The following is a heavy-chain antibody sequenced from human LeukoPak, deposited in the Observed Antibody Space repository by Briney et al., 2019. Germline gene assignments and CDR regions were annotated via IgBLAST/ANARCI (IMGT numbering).Heavy chain of an antibody. V-gene: IGHV4-34*01. CDR1: GGSFSGYY. CDR3: ARGRTSGATHGYY. CDR2: INHSGST. D-gene: IGHD1-26*01. Sequence: SETLSLTCAVYGGSFSGYYWIWIRQPPGKGLEWIGEINHSGSTSYNPSLKSRVTISVDTSKNQFSLKLSSVTAADTAVYYCARGRTSGATHGYYWGQGTLVTVSS. J-gene: IGHJ4*02.